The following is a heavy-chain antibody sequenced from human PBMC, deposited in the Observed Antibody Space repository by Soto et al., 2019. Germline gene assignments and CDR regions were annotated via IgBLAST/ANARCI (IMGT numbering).Heavy chain of an antibody. D-gene: IGHD1-1*01. J-gene: IGHJ5*02. V-gene: IGHV4-34*01. CDR2: ITNSGST. CDR3: ARGRTAIATRWFDV. CDR1: WASFSDSY. Sequence: ETLSLTCSVFWASFSDSYWSWIRQSPEKGLEWIGEITNSGSTYYNPSLKSRVTISGDTSKNQFSLEVRSVTAADTAVDFCARGRTAIATRWFDVWGQGTLVTVSS.